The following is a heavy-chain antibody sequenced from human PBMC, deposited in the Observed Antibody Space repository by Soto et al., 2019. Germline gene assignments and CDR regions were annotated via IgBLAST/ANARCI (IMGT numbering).Heavy chain of an antibody. CDR2: VYHNGNA. J-gene: IGHJ6*02. D-gene: IGHD3-10*01. CDR1: FGSISTPGYC. CDR3: AARPYYYYGLDV. V-gene: IGHV4-30-2*01. Sequence: SEALSLTFTGSFGSISTPGYCWSWIRQPPGKAPEWIGYVYHNGNAYPNPSLKSRVTISLDGAKNQFSLKMTSVTAADTGLYYCAARPYYYYGLDVWGQGTTVTVSS.